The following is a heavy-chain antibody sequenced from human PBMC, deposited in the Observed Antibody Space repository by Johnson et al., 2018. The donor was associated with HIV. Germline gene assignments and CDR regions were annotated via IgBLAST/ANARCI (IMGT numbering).Heavy chain of an antibody. D-gene: IGHD2-15*01. CDR1: GFTFRTYA. V-gene: IGHV3-30*04. J-gene: IGHJ3*02. CDR3: ARVARHDGWWFDAFDI. CDR2: LWYDGSDK. Sequence: VQLVESGGGVVQPGGSVRLSCAASGFTFRTYAMHWVRQAPGKGLEWVAVLWYDGSDKYYADSVKGRFTISRDNSKNTLYLQMNSLRAEDTAVYYCARVARHDGWWFDAFDIWGRGTMVTVSS.